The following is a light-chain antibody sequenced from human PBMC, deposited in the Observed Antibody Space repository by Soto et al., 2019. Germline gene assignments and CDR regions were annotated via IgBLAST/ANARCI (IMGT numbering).Light chain of an antibody. J-gene: IGKJ1*01. Sequence: EIVMTQSPATLSVSPGEGDTLSCRASQSVSSNLAWYQQRPGQAPTLLIYGASTRATGIPARFSGSVSGTAFTLPSSSRQYEDFAVSYCQQYSNWPRTFGQRTNVEIK. CDR2: GAS. CDR1: QSVSSN. CDR3: QQYSNWPRT. V-gene: IGKV3-15*01.